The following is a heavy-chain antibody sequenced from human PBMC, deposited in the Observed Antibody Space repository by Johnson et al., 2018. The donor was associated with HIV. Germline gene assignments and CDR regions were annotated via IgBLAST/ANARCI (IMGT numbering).Heavy chain of an antibody. CDR3: ARGAQWELLIDAFDI. D-gene: IGHD1-26*01. CDR2: ISGSGDTT. J-gene: IGHJ3*02. V-gene: IGHV3-23*04. Sequence: VQLVESGGGLVQPGGSLRLSCGASGFTFSNYAMSWVRQAPGKGLEWVSGISGSGDTTDYADSVKGRFTVSRDNSKNTLYLQMNSLRAEDTALYYCARGAQWELLIDAFDIWGQGTMVTVSS. CDR1: GFTFSNYA.